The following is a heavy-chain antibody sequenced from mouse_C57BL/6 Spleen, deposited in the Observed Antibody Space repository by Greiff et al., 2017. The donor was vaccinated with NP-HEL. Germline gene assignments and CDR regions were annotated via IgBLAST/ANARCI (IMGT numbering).Heavy chain of an antibody. Sequence: QVQLQQSGPELVKPGASVKISCKTSGYAFSSSWMNWVKQRPGKGLEWIGRIYPGDGDTNYNGKFKGKATLTADKSSSTAYMQLSSLTSEDSAVHFCARSRANWDVYYAMDYWGQGTSVTVSS. CDR3: ARSRANWDVYYAMDY. V-gene: IGHV1-82*01. CDR1: GYAFSSSW. D-gene: IGHD4-1*01. J-gene: IGHJ4*01. CDR2: IYPGDGDT.